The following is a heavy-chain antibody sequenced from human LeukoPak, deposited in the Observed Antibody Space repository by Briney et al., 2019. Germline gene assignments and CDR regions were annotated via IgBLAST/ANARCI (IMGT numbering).Heavy chain of an antibody. CDR1: GGSFSGYY. Sequence: SETLSLTCAVYGGSFSGYYWSWIRQPPGKGLEWIGEINHSGSTNYNPSHKSRVTISVDTSKNQFSLKLSSVTAADTAVYYCARVNDGDAAYAFDIWGQGTMVTVSS. CDR3: ARVNDGDAAYAFDI. J-gene: IGHJ3*02. V-gene: IGHV4-34*01. CDR2: INHSGST. D-gene: IGHD1-1*01.